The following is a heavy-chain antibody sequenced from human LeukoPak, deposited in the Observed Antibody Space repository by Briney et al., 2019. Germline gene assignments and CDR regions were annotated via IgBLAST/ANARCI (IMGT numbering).Heavy chain of an antibody. Sequence: GGSLRLSCAASGFTFSSYNMNWVRQAPGKGLEWVSSISSSSTYIYYADSVKGRFTISRDNAKNSLSLQMNSLRAEDTAVYYCARDEAGDLSAFDIWGQGTMVTVSS. CDR1: GFTFSSYN. V-gene: IGHV3-21*01. CDR2: ISSSSTYI. CDR3: ARDEAGDLSAFDI. J-gene: IGHJ3*02. D-gene: IGHD3-10*01.